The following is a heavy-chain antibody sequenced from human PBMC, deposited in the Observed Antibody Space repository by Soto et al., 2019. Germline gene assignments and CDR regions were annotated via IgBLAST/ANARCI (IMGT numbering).Heavy chain of an antibody. CDR3: ATRPPGWADFGVFEH. V-gene: IGHV4-59*01. CDR1: GGSISSYY. CDR2: VYHSGTT. D-gene: IGHD3-3*01. J-gene: IGHJ4*02. Sequence: SETLSLTCTVSGGSISSYYGTWIRQSPGKGPEWIGYVYHSGTTNYNPSLESRVTMSLDTSKNQFSLKLNAVTAADTAVYYCATRPPGWADFGVFEHWSQATLATDPS.